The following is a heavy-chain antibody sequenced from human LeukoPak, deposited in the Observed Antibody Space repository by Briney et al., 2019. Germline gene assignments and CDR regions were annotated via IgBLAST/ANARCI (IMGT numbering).Heavy chain of an antibody. CDR2: IFYSGST. J-gene: IGHJ4*02. Sequence: SETLSLTCTVSGGSISSYYWSLIRQPPGKGLEWIGYIFYSGSTNYNPSLKSRATISVDTSKNQFSLKLSSVIAADTAVYYCARSYSSGTFDYWGQGTLVTVSS. CDR3: ARSYSSGTFDY. V-gene: IGHV4-59*01. CDR1: GGSISSYY. D-gene: IGHD6-19*01.